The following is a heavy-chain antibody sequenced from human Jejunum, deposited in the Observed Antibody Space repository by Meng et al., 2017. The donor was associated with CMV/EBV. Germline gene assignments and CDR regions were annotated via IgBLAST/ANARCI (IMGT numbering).Heavy chain of an antibody. Sequence: YGMSWVRQAAGKGLEWMGWISGYNGDTNYLQKLQGRVTLTTDKFTSTAYMELRSLTSDDTAVYFCARRGIFGADNDPRYFYGMDVWGQGTTVTVSS. CDR1: YG. D-gene: IGHD3-3*01. CDR3: ARRGIFGADNDPRYFYGMDV. J-gene: IGHJ6*02. CDR2: ISGYNGDT. V-gene: IGHV1-18*01.